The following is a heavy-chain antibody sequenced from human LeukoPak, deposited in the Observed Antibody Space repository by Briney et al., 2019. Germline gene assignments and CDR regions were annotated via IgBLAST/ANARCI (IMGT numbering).Heavy chain of an antibody. CDR2: ISAYNGNT. J-gene: IGHJ4*02. CDR3: AIHRSLRYFDWLLPRLDY. D-gene: IGHD3-9*01. Sequence: ASVKVSCKASGYTFTSYGISWVRQAPGQGLEWMGWISAYNGNTNYAQKLQGRVTMATDTSTSTAYMELRSLRSDDTAVYYCAIHRSLRYFDWLLPRLDYWGQGTLVTVSS. CDR1: GYTFTSYG. V-gene: IGHV1-18*01.